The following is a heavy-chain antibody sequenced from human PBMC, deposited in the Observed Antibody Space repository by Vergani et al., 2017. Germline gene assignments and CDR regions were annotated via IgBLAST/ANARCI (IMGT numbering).Heavy chain of an antibody. J-gene: IGHJ4*02. V-gene: IGHV1-2*04. CDR1: GYTFTGYY. Sequence: QVQLVQSGAEVKKPGASVKVSCKASGYTFTGYYMHWVRQAPGQGLEWMGWINPNSGGTNYAQKFQGWVTMTRDTSISTAYMELSRLRSDDTAVYYCAKVRSSGSYSYYFDYWGQGTLVTVSS. CDR2: INPNSGGT. CDR3: AKVRSSGSYSYYFDY. D-gene: IGHD1-26*01.